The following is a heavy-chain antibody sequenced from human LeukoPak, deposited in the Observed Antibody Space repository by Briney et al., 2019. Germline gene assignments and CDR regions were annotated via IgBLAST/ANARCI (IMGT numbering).Heavy chain of an antibody. V-gene: IGHV3-23*01. CDR3: AKEGWFGSYNWFDP. CDR1: GFTFSSYW. CDR2: ISGSGGNT. J-gene: IGHJ5*02. D-gene: IGHD3-10*01. Sequence: GGSLRLSCAASGFTFSSYWMSWVRQAPGKGLEWVSSISGSGGNTYYADSVKGRFTISRDNSKNTLYLQMNSLRAEDTAVYYCAKEGWFGSYNWFDPWGQGTLVTVSS.